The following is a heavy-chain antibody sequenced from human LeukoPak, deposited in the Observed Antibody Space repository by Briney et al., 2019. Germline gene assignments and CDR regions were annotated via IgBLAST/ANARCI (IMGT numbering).Heavy chain of an antibody. J-gene: IGHJ3*02. CDR3: AREGGGIAAAGKEGAFDI. V-gene: IGHV3-7*01. Sequence: GGSLRLSCAASGFTFSSYGMSWVRQAPGKGLEWVANIKQDGSEKYYVDSVKGRFTISRDNAKNSLYLQMNSLRAEDTAVYYCAREGGGIAAAGKEGAFDIWGQGTMVTVSS. CDR1: GFTFSSYG. D-gene: IGHD6-13*01. CDR2: IKQDGSEK.